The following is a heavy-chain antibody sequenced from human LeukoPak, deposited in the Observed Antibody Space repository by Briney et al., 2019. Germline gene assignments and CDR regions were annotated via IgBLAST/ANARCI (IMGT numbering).Heavy chain of an antibody. D-gene: IGHD1-26*01. CDR2: ISSSGNTI. CDR3: ARDYGVGATTYGESDY. Sequence: GGSLRLSCAASGFTFSDYYMSWIRQAPGKGLEWVSYISSSGNTIYYADSVKGRFTISRDNSKNTLYLQMNSLRAEDTAVYYCARDYGVGATTYGESDYWGQGTLVTVSS. J-gene: IGHJ4*02. V-gene: IGHV3-11*04. CDR1: GFTFSDYY.